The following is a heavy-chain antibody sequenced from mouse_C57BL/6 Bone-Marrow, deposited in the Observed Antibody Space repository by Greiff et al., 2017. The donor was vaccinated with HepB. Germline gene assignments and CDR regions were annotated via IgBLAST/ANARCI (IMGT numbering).Heavy chain of an antibody. CDR3: ARWYYDNFAP. D-gene: IGHD2-1*01. V-gene: IGHV1-82*01. CDR2: IYPGDGDT. J-gene: IGHJ2*01. CDR1: GYAFSSSW. Sequence: VKLMESGPELVKPGASVKISCKASGYAFSSSWMNWVKQRPGKGLEWIGRIYPGDGDTNYNEKFTSKATLTANKYSSAAFMQLSSLTSEDSAGYCCARWYYDNFAPGGQGTALTVSS.